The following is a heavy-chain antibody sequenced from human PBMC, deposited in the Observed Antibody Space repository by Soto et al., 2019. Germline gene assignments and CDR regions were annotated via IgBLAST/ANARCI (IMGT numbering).Heavy chain of an antibody. V-gene: IGHV1-69*02. CDR3: LSEN. CDR2: IIPMLGIA. J-gene: IGHJ4*02. Sequence: VQLVQSGAEVKKSGSSVKVSCKASGGTFSNYTLGWVRQAPGQGLQWMGRIIPMLGIANYAQKFQGRVMMTADESTNTAYMELRSLRSDDTAIYYCLSENWGQGTLVIVSP. CDR1: GGTFSNYT.